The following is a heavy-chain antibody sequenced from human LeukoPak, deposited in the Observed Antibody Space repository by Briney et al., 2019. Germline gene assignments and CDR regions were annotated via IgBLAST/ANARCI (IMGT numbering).Heavy chain of an antibody. CDR2: IHHSGST. CDR1: GYSISSGYY. J-gene: IGHJ4*02. D-gene: IGHD2-15*01. Sequence: SETLSLTCSVSGYSISSGYYWGRIRQPPGKGLEWIGSIHHSGSTYYNPSLKSRLTISVDTSKNQFSLKLSSVTAADTAVYYCARGRSGGEPRPGYFDYWGQGTLVTVSS. V-gene: IGHV4-38-2*02. CDR3: ARGRSGGEPRPGYFDY.